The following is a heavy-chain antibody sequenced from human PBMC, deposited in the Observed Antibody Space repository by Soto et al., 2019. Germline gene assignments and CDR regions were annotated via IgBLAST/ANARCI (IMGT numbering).Heavy chain of an antibody. CDR2: IKQDGSEK. V-gene: IGHV3-7*01. D-gene: IGHD3-3*01. CDR1: GITFSNYW. CDR3: ARDQDDSSDAFDI. J-gene: IGHJ3*02. Sequence: EVHLVESGGGLVQPGGSLRLSCAASGITFSNYWMTWVRQAPGKGLEWVANIKQDGSEKYYVDSVKGRFTISRDNAKNSLYLQMNNLRAEDTAVYYCARDQDDSSDAFDIWGQGTMVTVSS.